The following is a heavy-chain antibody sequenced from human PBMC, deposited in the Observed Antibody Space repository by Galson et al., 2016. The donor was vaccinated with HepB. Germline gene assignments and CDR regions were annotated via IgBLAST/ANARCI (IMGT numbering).Heavy chain of an antibody. CDR3: VRDKEDSSGYFGY. D-gene: IGHD3-22*01. CDR1: GFTFSKYS. V-gene: IGHV3-21*01. Sequence: SLRLSCAASGFTFSKYSMHWVRQAPGMRLEWVSSISLSSSYIYYADSVQGRFTISRDNAKNSLYLQMNSLRAEDTAVYYCVRDKEDSSGYFGYWGQGTLVTVAS. CDR2: ISLSSSYI. J-gene: IGHJ4*02.